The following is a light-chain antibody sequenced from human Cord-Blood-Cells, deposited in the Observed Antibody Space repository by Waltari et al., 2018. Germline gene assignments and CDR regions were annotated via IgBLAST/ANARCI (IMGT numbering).Light chain of an antibody. Sequence: EIVMTQSPATLSVSPGERATLSCRASQRVSSNLAWYQQKPGQAPRLLIYGASTRATGIPARFSGSGSWTEFTLTISSLQSEDFAVYYCQQYNNWPGTFGQGTKVEIK. J-gene: IGKJ1*01. CDR3: QQYNNWPGT. CDR2: GAS. CDR1: QRVSSN. V-gene: IGKV3-15*01.